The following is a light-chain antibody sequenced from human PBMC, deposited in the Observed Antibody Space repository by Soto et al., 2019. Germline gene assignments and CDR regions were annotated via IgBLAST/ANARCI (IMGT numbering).Light chain of an antibody. V-gene: IGLV2-18*02. Sequence: QSALTQPASVSGSPGQSVAISCTGTSSDVGSYNRVSWYQQPPGTAPKLIISEVSNRPSGVPDRFSGSKSGNTASLTISGLQAEDEADYYCSSFTTSDTYVFGTGTKVTVL. CDR3: SSFTTSDTYV. CDR1: SSDVGSYNR. CDR2: EVS. J-gene: IGLJ1*01.